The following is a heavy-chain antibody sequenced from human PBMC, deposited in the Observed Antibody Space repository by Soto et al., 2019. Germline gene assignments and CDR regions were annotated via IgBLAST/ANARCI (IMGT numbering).Heavy chain of an antibody. V-gene: IGHV3-7*01. D-gene: IGHD4-17*01. CDR1: GFTFSSHW. CDR2: IKQDGSEK. J-gene: IGHJ4*02. Sequence: EVQLVESGGGLVQPGGSLRLSCAASGFTFSSHWMSWVRQAPGKGLEWVANIKQDGSEKYYVDSVKGRFTISRDNAKNPLYLQMNSLIAEDTAVYYCAREVDYGDYGGRWGQGTLVTVSS. CDR3: AREVDYGDYGGR.